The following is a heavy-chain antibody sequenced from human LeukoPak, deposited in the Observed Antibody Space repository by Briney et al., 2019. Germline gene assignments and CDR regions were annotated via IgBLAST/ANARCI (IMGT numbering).Heavy chain of an antibody. CDR2: IYPGDSDT. V-gene: IGHV5-51*01. Sequence: GESLKISCKGSGYSFTNYWIGWGRQMPGRGVECMGLIYPGDSDTRYSPSFQGQVTISADKSISTAYLQWSSLKASDTAMYYCARSPRSDYFDYWGQGALVTVSS. J-gene: IGHJ4*02. CDR3: ARSPRSDYFDY. D-gene: IGHD6-6*01. CDR1: GYSFTNYW.